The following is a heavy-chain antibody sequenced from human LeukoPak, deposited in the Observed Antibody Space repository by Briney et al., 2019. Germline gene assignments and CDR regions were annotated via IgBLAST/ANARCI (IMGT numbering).Heavy chain of an antibody. D-gene: IGHD3-10*01. CDR1: GGSISSHY. CDR2: IYYSGST. CDR3: ARASLYGSGVNWFDP. Sequence: PSETLSLTCTVSGGSISSHYWSWIRQPPGKGLEWIGYIYYSGSTNYNPSLKSRVTISVDTSKNQFSLKLSSVTAADTAVYYCARASLYGSGVNWFDPWGQGTLVTVSS. V-gene: IGHV4-59*11. J-gene: IGHJ5*02.